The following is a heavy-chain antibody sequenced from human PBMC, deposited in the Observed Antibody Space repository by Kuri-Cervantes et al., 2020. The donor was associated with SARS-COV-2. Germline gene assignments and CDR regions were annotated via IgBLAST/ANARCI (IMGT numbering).Heavy chain of an antibody. V-gene: IGHV3-30-3*01. D-gene: IGHD3-22*01. CDR2: ISYDGSNK. CDR1: GFLFSASA. CDR3: AIFTRNSSGYYYFDY. Sequence: GGSLRLSCEVSGFLFSASAMHWVRQAPGKGLEWVAVISYDGSNKYYADSVKGRFTISRDNSKNTLYLQMNSLRAEDTAVYYCAIFTRNSSGYYYFDYWGQGTLVTVSS. J-gene: IGHJ4*02.